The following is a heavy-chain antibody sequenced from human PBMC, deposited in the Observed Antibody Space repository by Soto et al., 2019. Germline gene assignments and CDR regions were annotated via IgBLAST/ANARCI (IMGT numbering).Heavy chain of an antibody. CDR1: GFRFSSFA. D-gene: IGHD3-10*01. Sequence: EVQLLESGGGLVQPGGSLRLSCAGSGFRFSSFAMAWVRQAPGKGLEWVSAISGSGDTTYYADSVEGRFTISRDNVKNTLYLEMNSPRAEDTALYYCARDEWVRWSGELLRNWFDPWGQGTLVIVSS. V-gene: IGHV3-23*01. CDR2: ISGSGDTT. CDR3: ARDEWVRWSGELLRNWFDP. J-gene: IGHJ5*02.